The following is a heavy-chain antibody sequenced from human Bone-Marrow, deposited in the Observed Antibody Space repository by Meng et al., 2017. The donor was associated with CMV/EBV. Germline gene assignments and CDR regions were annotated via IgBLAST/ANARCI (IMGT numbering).Heavy chain of an antibody. D-gene: IGHD3-10*01. CDR1: GFTFSSYA. CDR2: ISYDGSSK. CDR3: AREMYYYGSGSYFYGMDV. J-gene: IGHJ6*02. V-gene: IGHV3-30-3*01. Sequence: GESLKISCAASGFTFSSYAMHWVRQAPGKGLEWVAVISYDGSSKYYADSVKGRFTISRDNSKNTLYLQMNSLRAEDTAVYYCAREMYYYGSGSYFYGMDVWGQGTTVTVSS.